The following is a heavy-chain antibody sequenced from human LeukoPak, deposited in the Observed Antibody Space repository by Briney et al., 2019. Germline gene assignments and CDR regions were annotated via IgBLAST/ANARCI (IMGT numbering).Heavy chain of an antibody. J-gene: IGHJ5*02. CDR1: GYTFTSYD. V-gene: IGHV1-8*03. D-gene: IGHD2-2*01. CDR2: MNPDSGNT. Sequence: ASVRVSCKASGYTFTSYDINWVRQATGQGLEWMGWMNPDSGNTGYAQNFQGRVTITRNTSISTAYMELSSLRSEDTAVYYCARVQKKGSTSWCWLDPWGQGTLVTVSS. CDR3: ARVQKKGSTSWCWLDP.